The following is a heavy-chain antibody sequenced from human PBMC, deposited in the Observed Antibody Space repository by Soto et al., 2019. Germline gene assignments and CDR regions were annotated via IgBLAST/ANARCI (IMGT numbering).Heavy chain of an antibody. V-gene: IGHV1-69*12. CDR2: IIPIFGTV. D-gene: IGHD3-22*01. J-gene: IGHJ4*02. CDR1: GGTFNSYI. Sequence: QVQLVQSGAEVKKPGSSVKVSCKASGGTFNSYIISWVRQAPGQGLEWMGGIIPIFGTVNYAQKFQGRVTITADESTSTAYMELSSLRSEDTAMYDCARGMRYDTMIGWGQGTLVTVPS. CDR3: ARGMRYDTMIG.